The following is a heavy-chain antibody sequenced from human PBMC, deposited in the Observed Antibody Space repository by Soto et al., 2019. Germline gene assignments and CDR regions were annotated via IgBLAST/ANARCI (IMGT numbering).Heavy chain of an antibody. Sequence: QVQLVQSGAEVTRPGSSVKVSCKASGFTFTSYALSWGRQAPVQGPEWMGGIIPFFGTPNYAQKFQGRVTITADKSTSTFYMDLSGLKSEDTAFYYCARDKGDYYSHFEYWGQGTLVTVSS. CDR2: IIPFFGTP. V-gene: IGHV1-69*06. D-gene: IGHD3-22*01. J-gene: IGHJ4*02. CDR3: ARDKGDYYSHFEY. CDR1: GFTFTSYA.